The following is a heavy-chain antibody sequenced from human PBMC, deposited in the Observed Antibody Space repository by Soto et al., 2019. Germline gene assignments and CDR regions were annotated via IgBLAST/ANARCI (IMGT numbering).Heavy chain of an antibody. D-gene: IGHD3-9*01. Sequence: SETLSLTCAVHGVSFSGYYWSWIRQPPGKGLEWIGEINHSGSTNYNPSLKSRVTISVDTSKNQFSLKLSSVTAADTAVYYCARYLPPTLYFDDNWFDPWGQGTLVTVSS. CDR2: INHSGST. CDR3: ARYLPPTLYFDDNWFDP. V-gene: IGHV4-34*01. CDR1: GVSFSGYY. J-gene: IGHJ5*02.